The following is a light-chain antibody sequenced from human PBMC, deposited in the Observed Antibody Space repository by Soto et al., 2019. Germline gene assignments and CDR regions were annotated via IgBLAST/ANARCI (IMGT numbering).Light chain of an antibody. Sequence: QSVLTQPASVSGSPGQSITISCTGSSSDVGTYNLVSWYQQHPGKAPKLMIYEVTKRPSGVSNRFSGSKSGNTASLTISGLQAEDGADYYCCSYAGNNVIFGGGTKVTVL. V-gene: IGLV2-23*02. CDR3: CSYAGNNVI. CDR2: EVT. CDR1: SSDVGTYNL. J-gene: IGLJ2*01.